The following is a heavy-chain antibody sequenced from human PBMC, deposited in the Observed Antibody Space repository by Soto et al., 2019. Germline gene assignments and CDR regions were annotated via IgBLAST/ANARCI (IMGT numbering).Heavy chain of an antibody. J-gene: IGHJ4*02. CDR2: IFYSGPT. V-gene: IGHV4-31*03. D-gene: IGHD3-16*01. CDR1: GDSITSGVHY. CDR3: ARDRVMLTFGGASEEWGIDS. Sequence: QVQLQESGPGLVKPSQTLSLTCTVSGDSITSGVHYWSWIRQLPGKGLEWIGYIFYSGPTYYNPSLKSRAPISVATSKNPFSLKLNSVTAADTAVYYCARDRVMLTFGGASEEWGIDSWGQGTLVTVSS.